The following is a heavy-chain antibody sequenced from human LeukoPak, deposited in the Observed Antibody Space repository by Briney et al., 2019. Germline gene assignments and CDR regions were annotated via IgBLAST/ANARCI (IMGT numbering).Heavy chain of an antibody. V-gene: IGHV1-69*01. CDR3: TRAQELLLWFGEFPRNNWFDP. Sequence: SVKVSCKASGGTFSSYAISWVRQAPGQGLEWMGGIIPIFGTANYAQKFQGRVTITADESTSTAYMELSSLRSEDTAVYYCTRAQELLLWFGEFPRNNWFDPWGQGTLVTVSS. J-gene: IGHJ5*02. CDR1: GGTFSSYA. D-gene: IGHD3-10*01. CDR2: IIPIFGTA.